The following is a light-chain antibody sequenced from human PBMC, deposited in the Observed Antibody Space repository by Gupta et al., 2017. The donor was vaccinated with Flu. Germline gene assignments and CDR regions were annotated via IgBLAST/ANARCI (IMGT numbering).Light chain of an antibody. V-gene: IGKV3-11*01. CDR1: QSVSIY. Sequence: PATLSWSPGERVTLSCRASQSVSIYLAWYQQKPGQAPRLLIYDASNRATGIPARFSGSGSGTEFTLTISSLEPEDFAFYYCQQRSNWPLTFGGGTKVEIK. CDR2: DAS. J-gene: IGKJ4*01. CDR3: QQRSNWPLT.